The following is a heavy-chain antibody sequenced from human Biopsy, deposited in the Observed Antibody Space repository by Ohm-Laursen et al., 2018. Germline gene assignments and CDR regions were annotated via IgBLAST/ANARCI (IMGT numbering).Heavy chain of an antibody. Sequence: SLRLSCTASGFTFATYGMSWVRQAPGKGLEWVSGISSTGNSTYYADSVKGRFTISRDNSKNSLYLQMNSLRAEDTAVYYCARVLLPAAAVHYGMDVWGQGTTVTVSS. CDR1: GFTFATYG. D-gene: IGHD2-2*01. V-gene: IGHV3-23*01. J-gene: IGHJ6*02. CDR2: ISSTGNST. CDR3: ARVLLPAAAVHYGMDV.